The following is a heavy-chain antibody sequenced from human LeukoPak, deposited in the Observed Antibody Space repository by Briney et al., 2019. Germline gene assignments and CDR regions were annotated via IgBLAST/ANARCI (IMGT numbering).Heavy chain of an antibody. CDR2: IYYSGST. D-gene: IGHD6-13*01. J-gene: IGHJ5*02. Sequence: SETLSLTCTVSGGSISSYYWSWIRQPPGKGLEWIGYIYYSGSTNYNPSLKSRVTISVDTSKNQFSLKLSSVTAADTAVYYCARDQYSTSAAGINNWFDPWGQGTLVTVSS. CDR1: GGSISSYY. CDR3: ARDQYSTSAAGINNWFDP. V-gene: IGHV4-59*01.